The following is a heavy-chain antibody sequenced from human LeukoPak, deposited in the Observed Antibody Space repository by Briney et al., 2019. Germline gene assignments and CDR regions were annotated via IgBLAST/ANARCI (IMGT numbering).Heavy chain of an antibody. D-gene: IGHD4-11*01. CDR1: GGSISSSIYY. CDR2: INYSGTT. J-gene: IGHJ4*02. CDR3: ARILTTNFDY. V-gene: IGHV4-39*01. Sequence: KPSETLSLTCTVSGGSISSSIYYWGWIRQTPGKGLEWIGSINYSGTTYYNPSLKSRLTMSVDTPKNQFSLKLSSVTAADTAVYYCARILTTNFDYWGQGTLVTVSS.